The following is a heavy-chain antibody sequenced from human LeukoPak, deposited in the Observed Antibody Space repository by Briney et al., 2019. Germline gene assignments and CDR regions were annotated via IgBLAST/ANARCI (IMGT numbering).Heavy chain of an antibody. D-gene: IGHD3-22*01. J-gene: IGHJ4*02. V-gene: IGHV1-46*01. CDR1: GYTFTSYY. CDR3: ARVNGYYDSRNPFDY. Sequence: ASVKVSFKASGYTFTSYYMHWVRQAPGQGLEWMGIINPSGGSTSYAQKFQGRVTMTRDMSTSTVYMELSSLRSEDTAVYYCARVNGYYDSRNPFDYWGQGTLVTVSS. CDR2: INPSGGST.